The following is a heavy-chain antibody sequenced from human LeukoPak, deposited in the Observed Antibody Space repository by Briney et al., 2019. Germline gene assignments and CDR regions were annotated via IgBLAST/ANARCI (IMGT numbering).Heavy chain of an antibody. CDR2: ISTSGSTI. D-gene: IGHD2/OR15-2a*01. V-gene: IGHV3-11*04. CDR1: GFTFSDYY. J-gene: IGHJ6*03. CDR3: ARDCERSYFPSGLPHRGYMDV. Sequence: GGSLRLSCAASGFTFSDYYMSWIRQAPGKGLEWVSYISTSGSTIYYADSVKGRFTISRDNAKNSLYLQMNSLRAEDTAVYYCARDCERSYFPSGLPHRGYMDVWGKGTTVIVSS.